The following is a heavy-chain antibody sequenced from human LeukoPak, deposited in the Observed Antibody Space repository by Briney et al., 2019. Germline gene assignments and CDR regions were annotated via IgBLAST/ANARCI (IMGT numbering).Heavy chain of an antibody. CDR1: GGSFSGYY. V-gene: IGHV4-34*01. CDR2: INHSGSN. Sequence: SETLSLTCAIYGGSFSGYYWSWIRQPPGKGLEWIGEINHSGSNNYNPSLKSRVTISVDTSKNQFSLKLSSVTAADTAVYYCARYRTTGTTPRRNDAFDIWGQGTMVTVSS. J-gene: IGHJ3*02. D-gene: IGHD1-1*01. CDR3: ARYRTTGTTPRRNDAFDI.